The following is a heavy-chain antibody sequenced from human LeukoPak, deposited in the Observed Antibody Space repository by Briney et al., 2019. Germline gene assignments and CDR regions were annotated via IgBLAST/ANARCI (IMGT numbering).Heavy chain of an antibody. CDR1: GFTFDDYA. CDR3: AKGASYDFWSGSLNY. Sequence: GGSLRLSCAASGFTFDDYAMHWARQAPGKGLEWVSGISWNSGSIGYADSVKGRFTISRDNAKNSLYLQMNSLRAEDTALYYCAKGASYDFWSGSLNYWGQGTLVTVSS. V-gene: IGHV3-9*01. J-gene: IGHJ4*02. CDR2: ISWNSGSI. D-gene: IGHD3-3*01.